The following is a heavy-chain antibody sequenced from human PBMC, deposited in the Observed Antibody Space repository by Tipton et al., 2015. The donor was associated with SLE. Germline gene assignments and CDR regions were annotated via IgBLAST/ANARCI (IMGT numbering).Heavy chain of an antibody. CDR2: INAGNGNT. Sequence: QSGAEVKKPGASVKVSCKASGYTFTSYAMHWVRQAPGQRLEWMGWINAGNGNTKYSQKFQGRVTITRDTSASTAYMELSSLRSEDAAVYYCARGYYYGSGSYLDYWAQGALVAVSS. CDR3: ARGYYYGSGSYLDY. D-gene: IGHD3-10*01. CDR1: GYTFTSYA. V-gene: IGHV1-3*01. J-gene: IGHJ4*02.